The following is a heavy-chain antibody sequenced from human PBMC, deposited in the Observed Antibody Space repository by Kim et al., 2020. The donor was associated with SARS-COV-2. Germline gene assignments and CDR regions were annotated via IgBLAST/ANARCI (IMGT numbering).Heavy chain of an antibody. D-gene: IGHD6-13*01. CDR3: ARGSWYPRGLDY. J-gene: IGHJ4*02. V-gene: IGHV4-59*09. Sequence: NYNPSLKSRVTISVDTSKNQFSLKLSSVTAADTAVYYCARGSWYPRGLDYWGQGTLVTVSS.